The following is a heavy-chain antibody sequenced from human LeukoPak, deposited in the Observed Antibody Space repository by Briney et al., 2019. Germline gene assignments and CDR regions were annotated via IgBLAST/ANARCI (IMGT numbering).Heavy chain of an antibody. CDR2: IYYSGST. CDR1: GGSISSSSYY. J-gene: IGHJ4*02. CDR3: ARRGGYSYVYYFDY. Sequence: SETLSLTCTVSGGSISSSSYYWGWIRQPPGKGLEWMGSIYYSGSTYYNPSLKSRVTISVDTSKYQFSLKLSSVTAADTAVYYCARRGGYSYVYYFDYWGQGTLVTVSS. V-gene: IGHV4-39*01. D-gene: IGHD5-18*01.